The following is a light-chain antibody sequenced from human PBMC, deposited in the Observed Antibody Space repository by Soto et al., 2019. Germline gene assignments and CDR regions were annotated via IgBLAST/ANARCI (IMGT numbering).Light chain of an antibody. CDR1: QSVSSSY. Sequence: EIVLTQSPGTLSLSPGERATLSCRASQSVSSSYLAWYQQKPGQAPRLLIYGASNRATGIPDRFSGSGSGTDYTLTISCLEPEDFAVYYFQQYGSSPLFTFGPGTKVDIK. J-gene: IGKJ3*01. CDR3: QQYGSSPLFT. V-gene: IGKV3-20*01. CDR2: GAS.